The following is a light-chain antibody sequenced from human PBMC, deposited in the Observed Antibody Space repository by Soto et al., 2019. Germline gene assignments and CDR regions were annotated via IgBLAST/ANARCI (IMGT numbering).Light chain of an antibody. CDR3: QSYDSSLSGYV. V-gene: IGLV1-40*01. Sequence: QLVLTQPPSVSGAPGQTVTISCTGSDSNIGAGYDVHWYQQLPGTAPKLLIYGNTNRPSGVPDRFSGSKSGTSASLAITGLQAEDEADYYCQSYDSSLSGYVFGTGTKLTVL. CDR1: DSNIGAGYD. CDR2: GNT. J-gene: IGLJ1*01.